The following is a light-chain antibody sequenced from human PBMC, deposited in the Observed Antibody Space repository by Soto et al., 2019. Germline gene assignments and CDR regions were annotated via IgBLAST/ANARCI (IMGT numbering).Light chain of an antibody. CDR3: CSYAGSNTYV. Sequence: QSALTQPASVSGSPGQSITISCTGTSSDIGGYDLVSWHQHHPGKAPHLIVYEGGERPSGVSYLFSGSKSGNTASLRISGLQAEDEADYYCCSYAGSNTYVFGTGTKVTVL. V-gene: IGLV2-23*01. CDR2: EGG. J-gene: IGLJ1*01. CDR1: SSDIGGYDL.